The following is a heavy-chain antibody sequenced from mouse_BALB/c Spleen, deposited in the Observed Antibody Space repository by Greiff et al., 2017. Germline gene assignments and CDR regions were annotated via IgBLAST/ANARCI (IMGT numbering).Heavy chain of an antibody. CDR1: GFAFSSYD. CDR2: ISSGGGST. V-gene: IGHV5-12-1*01. D-gene: IGHD2-1*01. Sequence: EVKLEESGGGLVKPGGSLKLSCAASGFAFSSYDMSWVRQTPEKRLEWVAYISSGGGSTYYPDTVKGRFTISRDNAKNTLYLQMSSLKSEDTAMYYCARRDLLGYFDVWGAGTTVTVSS. J-gene: IGHJ1*01. CDR3: ARRDLLGYFDV.